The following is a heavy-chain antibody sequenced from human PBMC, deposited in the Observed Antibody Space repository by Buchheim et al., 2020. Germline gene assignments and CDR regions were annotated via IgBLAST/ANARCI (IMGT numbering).Heavy chain of an antibody. V-gene: IGHV3-30*18. CDR1: GFTFSSYG. CDR3: AKDGYSSIAAAGNFDY. CDR2: ISYDGSNK. J-gene: IGHJ4*02. D-gene: IGHD6-13*01. Sequence: QVQLVESGGGVVQPGRSLRLSCAASGFTFSSYGMHWVRQAPGKGLEWVAVISYDGSNKYYADSVKGRFTISRDNSKNTLYLQMNSQKAEDTAVYYCAKDGYSSIAAAGNFDYWGQGTL.